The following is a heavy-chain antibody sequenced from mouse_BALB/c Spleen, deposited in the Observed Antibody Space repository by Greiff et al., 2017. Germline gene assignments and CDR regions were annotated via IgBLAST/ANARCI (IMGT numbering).Heavy chain of an antibody. V-gene: IGHV2-6-7*01. D-gene: IGHD2-4*01. CDR2: IWGDGST. CDR3: AREIYDEYDRAMDY. Sequence: VHLVESGPGLVAPSQSLSITCTVSGFSLTGYGVNWVRQPPGKGLEWLGLIWGDGSTDYNSAPKTRLGTSKDNYKSQVFLKMNSLQTDDTARYYCAREIYDEYDRAMDYWGQGTSVTVAA. CDR1: GFSLTGYG. J-gene: IGHJ4*01.